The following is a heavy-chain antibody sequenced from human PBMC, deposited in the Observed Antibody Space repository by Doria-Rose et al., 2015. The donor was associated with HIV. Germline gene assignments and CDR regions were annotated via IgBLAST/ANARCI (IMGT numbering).Heavy chain of an antibody. D-gene: IGHD6-13*01. CDR1: GVSLSSPGMG. V-gene: IGHV2-26*01. Sequence: QESGPVLVKPTETLTLTCTVSGVSLSSPGMGVSWIRQPPGKALEWLANLFSDDERCYKTSLKSRLTIARVTSKSQVVLTRTDTDPVDTATYYCARIKSSRWYHKYYFDFWGQGTLVIVSA. CDR2: LFSDDER. J-gene: IGHJ4*02. CDR3: ARIKSSRWYHKYYFDF.